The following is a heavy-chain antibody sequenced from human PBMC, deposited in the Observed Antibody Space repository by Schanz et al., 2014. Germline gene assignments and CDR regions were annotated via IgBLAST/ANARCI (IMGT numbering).Heavy chain of an antibody. CDR3: AKIERNED. D-gene: IGHD1-1*01. CDR2: IKSDGSST. V-gene: IGHV3-74*01. J-gene: IGHJ4*02. Sequence: EVQLVESGGGLVQPGGSLRLSCAASGFTFSSYWMHWVRQVPGKGLVWVSRIKSDGSSTSYADSVKGRFTMSRDNSKNTLYLQMNSLRAGDAAVYFCAKIERNEDWGQGTLVTVSS. CDR1: GFTFSSYW.